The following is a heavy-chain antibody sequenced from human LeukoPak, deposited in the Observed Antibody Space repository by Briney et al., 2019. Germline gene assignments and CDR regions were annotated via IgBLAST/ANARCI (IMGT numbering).Heavy chain of an antibody. D-gene: IGHD2-15*01. J-gene: IGHJ4*02. CDR3: AKDVWTQSSGGSCHHYFDS. CDR2: ITGSGAST. Sequence: GGSLRLSCAASGFTFELYGMTWVRQAPGKGLEWVAGITGSGASTYYADSVKGRFIISRDNSKNSVYLQMDSLRGEDTAKYYCAKDVWTQSSGGSCHHYFDSWGQGVLVTVSS. V-gene: IGHV3-23*01. CDR1: GFTFELYG.